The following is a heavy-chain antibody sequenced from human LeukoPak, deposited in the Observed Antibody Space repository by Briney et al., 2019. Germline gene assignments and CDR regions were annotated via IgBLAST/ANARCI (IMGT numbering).Heavy chain of an antibody. CDR1: GGSISSSSYY. Sequence: SETLSLTCTVSGGSISSSSYYWGWIRQPPGKGLEWIGSIYYSGSTYYNPSLKSRVTISVDTSKNQFSLKLSSVTTADTAVYYCARSYDYVWGSQPQGGAFDIWGQGTMVTVSS. CDR3: ARSYDYVWGSQPQGGAFDI. V-gene: IGHV4-39*07. CDR2: IYYSGST. J-gene: IGHJ3*02. D-gene: IGHD3-16*01.